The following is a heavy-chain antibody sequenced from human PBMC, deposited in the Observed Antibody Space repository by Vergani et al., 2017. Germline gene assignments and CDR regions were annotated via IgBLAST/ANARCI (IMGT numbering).Heavy chain of an antibody. D-gene: IGHD5-24*01. V-gene: IGHV3-48*01. Sequence: EVQLVESGGGLVQPGGSLRLSCAASGFTFSSYSMNWVRQAPGKGLEWISYITISSSNIYYADSVKGRFTISRDNAKNTLYLQMNSLRAEDTAVYYCVRGGLATIYNWFDPWGQGTRVTVSS. CDR2: ITISSSNI. CDR1: GFTFSSYS. J-gene: IGHJ5*01. CDR3: VRGGLATIYNWFDP.